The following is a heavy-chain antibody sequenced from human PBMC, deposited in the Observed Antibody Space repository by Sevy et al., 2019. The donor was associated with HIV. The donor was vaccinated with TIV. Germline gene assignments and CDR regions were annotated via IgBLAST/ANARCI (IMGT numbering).Heavy chain of an antibody. J-gene: IGHJ6*02. CDR1: GFTFSNYE. Sequence: GGSLRLSCAASGFTFSNYEMNWVRQAPGKGLEWVSHITSSGSSIYYADSVKGRFTISRDNAKNSLFLQMNSLRAEDTAVYYCARINCTNGVCFQGYYYYAMDVWGQGTTVTVSS. CDR3: ARINCTNGVCFQGYYYYAMDV. V-gene: IGHV3-48*03. CDR2: ITSSGSSI. D-gene: IGHD2-8*01.